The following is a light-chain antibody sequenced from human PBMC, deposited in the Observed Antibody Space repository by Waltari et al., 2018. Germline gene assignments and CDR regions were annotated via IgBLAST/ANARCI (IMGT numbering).Light chain of an antibody. CDR3: HQRSDWPLT. CDR2: GAS. V-gene: IGKV3D-15*01. Sequence: EIVMTQSPATLSLSPGERATLSCRASQSVSSSLAWYQQKPGQAPRLFIYGASNRATGIPDRFSGSGSGTEFTLTISSLEPEDVAFYYCHQRSDWPLTFGGGTKVEIK. CDR1: QSVSSS. J-gene: IGKJ4*01.